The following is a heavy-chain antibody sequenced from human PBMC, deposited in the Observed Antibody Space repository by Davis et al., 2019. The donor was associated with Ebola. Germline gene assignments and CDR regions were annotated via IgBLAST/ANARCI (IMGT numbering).Heavy chain of an antibody. CDR1: GYTFTSYG. D-gene: IGHD3-22*01. CDR2: ISAYNGNT. J-gene: IGHJ4*02. CDR3: AREGYYYDSSGYYGLWIDY. V-gene: IGHV1-18*01. Sequence: AASAKVSCKASGYTFTSYGISWVRQAPGQGLEWMGWISAYNGNTNYAQKLQGRVTMTTDTSTSTAYMELRSLRSDDTAVYYCAREGYYYDSSGYYGLWIDYWGQGTLVTVSS.